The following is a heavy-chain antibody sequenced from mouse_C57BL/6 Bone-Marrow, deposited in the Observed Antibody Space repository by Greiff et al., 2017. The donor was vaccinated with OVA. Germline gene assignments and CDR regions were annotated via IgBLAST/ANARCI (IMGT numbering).Heavy chain of an antibody. J-gene: IGHJ4*01. CDR3: ARRGDYDYLMDY. D-gene: IGHD2-4*01. CDR1: GFSLTSYG. CDR2: IWSGGST. Sequence: QVQLQQSGPGLVQPSQSLSITCTVSGFSLTSYGVHWVRQSPGKGLEWLGVIWSGGSTDYNAAFISRLSISKDNSKSQVFFKMNSLQADDTAIYYCARRGDYDYLMDYWGQGTSVTVSS. V-gene: IGHV2-2*01.